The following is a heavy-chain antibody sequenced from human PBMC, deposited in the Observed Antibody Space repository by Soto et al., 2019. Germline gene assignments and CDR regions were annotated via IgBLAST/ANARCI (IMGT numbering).Heavy chain of an antibody. CDR1: GGSLNTDSSY. V-gene: IGHV4-61*01. D-gene: IGHD6-13*01. CDR3: ARVLDSSWYFAL. J-gene: IGHJ2*01. Sequence: QVKLEESGPGLVKPSETLSLTCTVSGGSLNTDSSYWTFVRQPPGGGLEYLGYVYYTGVTNYNPSLKSRVTISLDMSKSQFFLTLRSVTPADTATYYCARVLDSSWYFALWGRGTLV. CDR2: VYYTGVT.